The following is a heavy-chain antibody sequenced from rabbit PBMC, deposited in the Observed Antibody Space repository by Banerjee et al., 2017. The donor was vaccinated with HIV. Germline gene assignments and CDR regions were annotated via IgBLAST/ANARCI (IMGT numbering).Heavy chain of an antibody. CDR3: ARGADYKYYGCTYFKL. CDR2: ISTGSSGST. CDR1: GFDFSSYYY. D-gene: IGHD6-1*01. J-gene: IGHJ4*01. V-gene: IGHV1S45*01. Sequence: QEQLEESGGGLVQPEGSLTLTCTASGFDFSSYYYICWVRQAPGKGLEWTGCISTGSSGSTYYASWAKGRFTISKTSSTTVTLQMTSLTAADTATYFCARGADYKYYGCTYFKLWGPGTLVTVS.